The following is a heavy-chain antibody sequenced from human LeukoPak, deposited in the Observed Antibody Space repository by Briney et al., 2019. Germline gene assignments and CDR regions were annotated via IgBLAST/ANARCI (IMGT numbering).Heavy chain of an antibody. CDR1: GGSISSGGYS. Sequence: SETLSLTCAVSGGSISSGGYSWSWIRQPPGKGLEWIGYIYHSGSTYYNPSLKSRVTISVDRSKNQFSLKLSSVTAADTAVYYCARGICSGGSCNWFDPWGQGTLVTVPS. CDR3: ARGICSGGSCNWFDP. D-gene: IGHD2-15*01. J-gene: IGHJ5*02. V-gene: IGHV4-30-2*01. CDR2: IYHSGST.